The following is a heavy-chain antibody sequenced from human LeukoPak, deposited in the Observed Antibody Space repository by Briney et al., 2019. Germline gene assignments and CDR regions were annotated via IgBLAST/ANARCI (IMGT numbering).Heavy chain of an antibody. CDR2: ISSSGSTI. CDR3: ARVGWFGEFHEYYFDY. Sequence: GGSLRLSCAASGFTFSDYYMSWIRQAPGKGLEWVSYISSSGSTIYYADSVKGRFTISRDNAKNSLYLQMNSLRAEDTAVYYCARVGWFGEFHEYYFDYWGQGTLVTVSS. J-gene: IGHJ4*02. D-gene: IGHD3-10*01. CDR1: GFTFSDYY. V-gene: IGHV3-11*01.